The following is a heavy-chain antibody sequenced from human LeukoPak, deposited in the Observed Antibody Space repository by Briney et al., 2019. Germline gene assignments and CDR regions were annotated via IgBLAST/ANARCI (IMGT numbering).Heavy chain of an antibody. D-gene: IGHD6-19*01. CDR3: ARDARSVAGYNWFDP. J-gene: IGHJ5*02. CDR1: GFTFSSYT. CDR2: ISYDGSNK. Sequence: GGSLRLSCAASGFTFSSYTMHWVRQAPGKGLEWLAVISYDGSNKYYAESVKGRFTISRDNSKNTLYLQMNSLRAEDTAVYYCARDARSVAGYNWFDPWGQGTLVTVSS. V-gene: IGHV3-30-3*01.